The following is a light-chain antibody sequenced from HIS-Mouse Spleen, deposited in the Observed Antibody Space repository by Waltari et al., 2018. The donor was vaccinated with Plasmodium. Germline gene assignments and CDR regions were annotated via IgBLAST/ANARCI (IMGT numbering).Light chain of an antibody. CDR3: QAWDSSTVV. J-gene: IGLJ2*01. CDR1: KLGDKY. CDR2: QDS. V-gene: IGLV3-1*01. Sequence: SYELPQPPSVSVSPGQTASLTSTGAKLGDKYACWYQQKPGQSPVLVIYQDSKRPSGIPERFSGSNSGNTATLTISGTQAMDEADYYCQAWDSSTVVFGGGTKLTVL.